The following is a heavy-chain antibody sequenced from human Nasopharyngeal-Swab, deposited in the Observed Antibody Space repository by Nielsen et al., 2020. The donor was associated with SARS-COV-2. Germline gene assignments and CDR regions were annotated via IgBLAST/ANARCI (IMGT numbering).Heavy chain of an antibody. D-gene: IGHD4-23*01. V-gene: IGHV3-21*01. CDR1: GFTFSSYS. CDR2: ISSSSSYI. CDR3: ARGMTTVVTLDWFDP. J-gene: IGHJ5*02. Sequence: GESLKISCAASGFTFSSYSMNWVRQAPGKGLEWVSSISSSSSYIYYADSVKGRFTISRDNAKNSLYLQMNSLRAEDTAVYYCARGMTTVVTLDWFDPWGQGTLVTVSS.